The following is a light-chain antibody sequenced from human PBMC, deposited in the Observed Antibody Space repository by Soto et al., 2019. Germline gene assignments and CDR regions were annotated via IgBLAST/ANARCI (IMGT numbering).Light chain of an antibody. J-gene: IGLJ2*01. CDR3: SPYTSSSTYVV. CDR1: SSDVGGYNY. Sequence: QSALTQPASVSGSPGQSITISCTGTSSDVGGYNYVSWYQQHPGKAPQLIIYDVANRPSGVSNRFSGSKSGNTASLTISGLQAEDEADYYCSPYTSSSTYVVFGGGTKLTVL. CDR2: DVA. V-gene: IGLV2-14*03.